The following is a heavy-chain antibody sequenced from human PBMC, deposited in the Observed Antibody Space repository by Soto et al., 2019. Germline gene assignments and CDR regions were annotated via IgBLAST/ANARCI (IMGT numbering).Heavy chain of an antibody. D-gene: IGHD1-26*01. Sequence: QVQLVESGGGVVQPGRSLRLSCAASGFTFSSYGMHWVRQAPGKGLEWVAVISYDGSNKYYADSVKGRFTISRDNSKNTLYLQMNSLRAEDTAVYYCAKDREGAIDYWGQGTLVTVSS. CDR2: ISYDGSNK. CDR1: GFTFSSYG. V-gene: IGHV3-30*18. J-gene: IGHJ4*02. CDR3: AKDREGAIDY.